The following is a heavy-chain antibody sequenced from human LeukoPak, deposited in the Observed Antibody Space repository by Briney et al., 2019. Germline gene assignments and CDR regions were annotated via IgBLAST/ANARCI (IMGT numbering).Heavy chain of an antibody. J-gene: IGHJ4*02. CDR2: IYSGGST. V-gene: IGHV3-53*04. D-gene: IGHD5-12*01. Sequence: PGGSLRLSCAPSGFTVSSNYMSWVRHAPGKGLEWVSVIYSGGSTYYADSVKGRFTISRHNSKNTLYLQMNSLRVEDTAVYYCARHNSGYDLLDYWGQGTLVTVSS. CDR1: GFTVSSNY. CDR3: ARHNSGYDLLDY.